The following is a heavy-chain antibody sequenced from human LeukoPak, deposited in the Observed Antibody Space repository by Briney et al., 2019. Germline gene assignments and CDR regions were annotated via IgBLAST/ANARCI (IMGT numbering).Heavy chain of an antibody. V-gene: IGHV4-4*08. CDR3: ATNAGPAPHDAFDI. CDR1: GVSITTYQ. Sequence: PSETLSLTRTVSGVSITTYQWYWIRQPPRQGLAWIGYTQSSGSTVYNPSLQSRVTISKDTSKNQFSLRLSSVTAADTALYYCATNAGPAPHDAFDIWGQGTMVTVSS. CDR2: TQSSGST. D-gene: IGHD2-2*01. J-gene: IGHJ3*02.